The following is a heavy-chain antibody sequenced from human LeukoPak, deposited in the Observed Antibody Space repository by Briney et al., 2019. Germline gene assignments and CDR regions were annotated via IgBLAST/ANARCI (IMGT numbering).Heavy chain of an antibody. CDR3: ARDGSPYYMDV. J-gene: IGHJ6*03. D-gene: IGHD1-1*01. CDR2: ISSSSSYI. V-gene: IGHV3-21*01. Sequence: GGSLRLSCAASGFTFSSYSMNWVRQAPGKGLEWVSSISSSSSYIYYADSVKGRFTISRDNAKNSLYLQMNSLRTEDTAVYYCARDGSPYYMDVWGKGTTVTVS. CDR1: GFTFSSYS.